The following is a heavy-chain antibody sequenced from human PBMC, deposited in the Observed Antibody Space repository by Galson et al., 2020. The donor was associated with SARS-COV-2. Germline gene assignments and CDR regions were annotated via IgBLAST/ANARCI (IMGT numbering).Heavy chain of an antibody. CDR3: ARQWELLSDAFDI. D-gene: IGHD1-26*01. CDR2: ISHSGST. Sequence: SETLSLTCAVSGYSISSGYYWGWIRQPPGKGLEWIGSISHSGSTYYNPSLKSRVTISVDTSKNQFSLKLSSVTAADTAVYYCARQWELLSDAFDIWGQGTMVTVSS. CDR1: GYSISSGYY. J-gene: IGHJ3*02. V-gene: IGHV4-38-2*01.